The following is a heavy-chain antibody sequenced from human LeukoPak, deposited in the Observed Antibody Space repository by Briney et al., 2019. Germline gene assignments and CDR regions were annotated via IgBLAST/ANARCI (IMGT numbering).Heavy chain of an antibody. V-gene: IGHV3-49*04. Sequence: PGGSLRLSCTTSGFNFGIYAMSWVRQAPGKGLEWVGLIRSKVYGETPEYAASVKGRFTISRDDSKNTVYLQMDTLKTDDTALYYCTSSLIPVPGREFDYWGPGTLVTVSS. CDR1: GFNFGIYA. CDR3: TSSLIPVPGREFDY. CDR2: IRSKVYGETP. D-gene: IGHD6-19*01. J-gene: IGHJ4*02.